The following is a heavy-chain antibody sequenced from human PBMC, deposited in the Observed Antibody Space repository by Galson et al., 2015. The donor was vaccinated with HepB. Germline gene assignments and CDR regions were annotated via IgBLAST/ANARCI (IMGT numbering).Heavy chain of an antibody. CDR1: GVTFSGSA. Sequence: SLRLSCAASGVTFSGSAMHWVRQASGKGLEWVGRIRSKANSYATAYAASVKGRFTISRDDSKNTAYLQMNSLKTEDTAVYSCTRPRALFWSGYYSEFDPWGQGPLVPVSS. V-gene: IGHV3-73*01. J-gene: IGHJ5*02. D-gene: IGHD3-3*01. CDR3: TRPRALFWSGYYSEFDP. CDR2: IRSKANSYAT.